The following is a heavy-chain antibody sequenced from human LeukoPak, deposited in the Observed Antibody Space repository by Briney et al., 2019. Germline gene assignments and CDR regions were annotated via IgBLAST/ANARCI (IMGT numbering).Heavy chain of an antibody. V-gene: IGHV3-21*04. CDR1: GFTFSSYS. D-gene: IGHD3-22*01. J-gene: IGHJ4*02. Sequence: GGSLRLSCAASGFTFSSYSMNWVRQAPGKGLEWVSSISSSSSYIYYADSVKGRFTISRDNAKNTLYLQMNSLRAEDTAVYYCAKDADRGYYDSSSYYHYFDYWGQGTLVTVSS. CDR3: AKDADRGYYDSSSYYHYFDY. CDR2: ISSSSSYI.